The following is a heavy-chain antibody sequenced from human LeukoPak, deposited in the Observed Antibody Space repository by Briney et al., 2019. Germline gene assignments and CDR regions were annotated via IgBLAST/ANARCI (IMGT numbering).Heavy chain of an antibody. CDR2: MYSGGNT. CDR1: GFTFSSYA. V-gene: IGHV3-66*01. Sequence: GGSLRLSCAASGFTFSSYAMHWVRQAPGKGLEWVSVMYSGGNTYYADSVKGRFTISRDNSKNTLFLQMNSLRAEDTAVYYCAREPQTRDYGDQLYYFDYWGQGTLVTVSS. D-gene: IGHD4-17*01. CDR3: AREPQTRDYGDQLYYFDY. J-gene: IGHJ4*02.